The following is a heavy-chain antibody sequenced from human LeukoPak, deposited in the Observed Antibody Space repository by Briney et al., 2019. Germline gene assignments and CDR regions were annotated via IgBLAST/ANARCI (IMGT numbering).Heavy chain of an antibody. CDR1: GYTFTSYG. J-gene: IGHJ4*02. Sequence: ASVKVSCKASGYTFTSYGISWVRQAPGQGLEWMGWISAYNGNTNYVQKFQGRVTMTRDTSISTAYMELSRLRSDDTAMYYCARANIQLWFYYWGQGNLVSVSS. CDR2: ISAYNGNT. CDR3: ARANIQLWFYY. V-gene: IGHV1-18*01. D-gene: IGHD5-18*01.